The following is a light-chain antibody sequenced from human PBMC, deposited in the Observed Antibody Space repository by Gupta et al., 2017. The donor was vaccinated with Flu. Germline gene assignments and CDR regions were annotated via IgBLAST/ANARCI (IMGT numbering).Light chain of an antibody. V-gene: IGLV1-47*01. Sequence: QSVLTQPPSASGTPGQRVTISCSGSSSNIGSNYVYWYHQPPGTAPNHLLYMNNKRRSGVPDRVSGSKSGTAAALAISGLRAEEEADYYCEAWDDSRSGHWVFGGGTKLTVL. CDR2: MNN. CDR3: EAWDDSRSGHWV. CDR1: SSNIGSNY. J-gene: IGLJ3*02.